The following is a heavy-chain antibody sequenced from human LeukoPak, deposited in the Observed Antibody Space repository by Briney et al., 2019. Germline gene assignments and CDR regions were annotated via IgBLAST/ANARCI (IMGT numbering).Heavy chain of an antibody. CDR3: ARVFNRDQLLPMGYYYYYYMDV. CDR2: IYYSGST. D-gene: IGHD2-2*01. J-gene: IGHJ6*03. Sequence: SETLSLTCTVSGGSISSSSYYWGWIRQPPGKGLEWIGSIYYSGSTYYNPSLKSRVTISVDTSKNQFSLKLSSVTAADTAVYYCARVFNRDQLLPMGYYYYYYMDVWGKGTTVTVSS. CDR1: GGSISSSSYY. V-gene: IGHV4-39*07.